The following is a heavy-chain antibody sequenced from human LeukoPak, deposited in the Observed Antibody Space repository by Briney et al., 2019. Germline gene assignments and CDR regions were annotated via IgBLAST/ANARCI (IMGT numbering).Heavy chain of an antibody. Sequence: GSLRLARASSVFTLSSYWMSWVRPAPGKGREWVANIKQDGSEKYNVDSVKGRFTISRDNAKNSLYLQMDSLRAEDTAVYYCARLSITMVRGVIIEGFDYWGQGTLVTVSS. D-gene: IGHD3-10*01. CDR3: ARLSITMVRGVIIEGFDY. CDR1: VFTLSSYW. V-gene: IGHV3-7*03. CDR2: IKQDGSEK. J-gene: IGHJ4*02.